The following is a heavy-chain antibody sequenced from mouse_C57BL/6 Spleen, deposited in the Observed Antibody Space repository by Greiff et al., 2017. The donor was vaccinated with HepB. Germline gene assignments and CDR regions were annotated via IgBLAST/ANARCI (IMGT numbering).Heavy chain of an antibody. CDR2: IYPGSGNT. Sequence: VQLQQSGPELVKPGASVKISCKASGYSFTSYYIHWVKQRPGQGLEWIGWIYPGSGNTKYNEKFKGKATLTADTSSSNAYMQLSSLTSEYSAVYYCASSYDGYPYYAMDYWGQGTSVTVSS. J-gene: IGHJ4*01. V-gene: IGHV1-66*01. CDR1: GYSFTSYY. CDR3: ASSYDGYPYYAMDY. D-gene: IGHD2-3*01.